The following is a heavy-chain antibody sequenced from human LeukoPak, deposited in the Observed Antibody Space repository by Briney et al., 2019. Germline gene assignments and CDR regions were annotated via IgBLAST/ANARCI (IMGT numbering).Heavy chain of an antibody. CDR1: GYTFTSYA. Sequence: ASVKVSCKASGYTFTSYAMHWVRQAPGQRLEWMGWINAGNGNTKYSQKFQGRVTITRDTSASTAYMELSSLRSEDTAVYYCARVALRFLETYYFDYWGQGTLVTVSS. D-gene: IGHD3-3*01. CDR2: INAGNGNT. V-gene: IGHV1-3*01. CDR3: ARVALRFLETYYFDY. J-gene: IGHJ4*02.